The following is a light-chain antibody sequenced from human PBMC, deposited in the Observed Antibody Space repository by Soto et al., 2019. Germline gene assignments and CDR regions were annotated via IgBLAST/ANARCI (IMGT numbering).Light chain of an antibody. V-gene: IGLV1-40*01. Sequence: QSVLTQPPSVSGAPGQRVTISCTGSSSNIGAGYYVHWYQPVPGTAPQVLIYGNRNRPSGVPDRSAGFKSGTSASLAIAGLEAEDEADYYCQSYDSSLRGVFGTGTKLTVL. CDR1: SSNIGAGYY. CDR3: QSYDSSLRGV. CDR2: GNR. J-gene: IGLJ1*01.